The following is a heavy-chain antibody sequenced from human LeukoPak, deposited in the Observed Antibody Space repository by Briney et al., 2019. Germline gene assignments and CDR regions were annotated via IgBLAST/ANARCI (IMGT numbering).Heavy chain of an antibody. Sequence: PSETLSLTCTVSGGSISSSSYYWGWIRQPPGKGLEWIGSIYYSGSTYYNPSLKSRVTISVDTSKNQFSLKLNSVTAADTAVYYCARHEGGYDILTGYYQSNFDYWGQGTLVTVSS. V-gene: IGHV4-39*01. CDR1: GGSISSSSYY. CDR3: ARHEGGYDILTGYYQSNFDY. J-gene: IGHJ4*02. D-gene: IGHD3-9*01. CDR2: IYYSGST.